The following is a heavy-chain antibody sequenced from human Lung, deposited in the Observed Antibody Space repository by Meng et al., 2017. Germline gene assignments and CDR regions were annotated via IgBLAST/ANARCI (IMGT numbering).Heavy chain of an antibody. Sequence: VQLQQLGAGLLKPSETLSLPCVVSGGSFSDYYWIWIRQPPGKGLEWIGEINHSGSTNYNPSLESRATISVDTSQNNLSLKLSSVTAADSAVYYCARGPTTMAHDFDYWGQGTLVTVSS. D-gene: IGHD4-11*01. CDR1: GGSFSDYY. CDR2: INHSGST. V-gene: IGHV4-34*01. CDR3: ARGPTTMAHDFDY. J-gene: IGHJ4*02.